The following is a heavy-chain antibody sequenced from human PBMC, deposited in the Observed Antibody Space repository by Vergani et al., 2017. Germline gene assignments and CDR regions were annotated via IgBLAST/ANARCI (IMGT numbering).Heavy chain of an antibody. D-gene: IGHD2-15*01. CDR1: GFTFDDYD. J-gene: IGHJ4*02. Sequence: EVQLVESGGGLVQPGRSLRLSCAASGFTFDDYDMHWVRQAPGKGLEWVSGISWNRGSIGYADSVKGRFTISRDNAKNSLYLQINSLRAEDTALYYCAKDYWSGGSCYAPFDYWGQGTLVTVSS. V-gene: IGHV3-9*01. CDR2: ISWNRGSI. CDR3: AKDYWSGGSCYAPFDY.